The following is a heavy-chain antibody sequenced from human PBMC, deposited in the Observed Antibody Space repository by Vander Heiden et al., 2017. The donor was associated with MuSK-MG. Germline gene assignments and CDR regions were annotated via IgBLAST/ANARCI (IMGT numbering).Heavy chain of an antibody. J-gene: IGHJ3*02. D-gene: IGHD1-1*01. CDR2: ISSSSSHI. Sequence: EVQLVESGGGLVKPGGSLRLSCAASGFTFSSYSMNWVRQAPGKGLEWVSCISSSSSHIYYAESLKGRFTISRDNAKNSLYLQMNSLRAEDTAVYYFARDEASEPGALDIWCQGTMVTVSS. CDR1: GFTFSSYS. CDR3: ARDEASEPGALDI. V-gene: IGHV3-21*01.